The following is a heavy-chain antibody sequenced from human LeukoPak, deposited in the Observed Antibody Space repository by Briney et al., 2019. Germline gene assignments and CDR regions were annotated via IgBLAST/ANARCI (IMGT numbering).Heavy chain of an antibody. Sequence: SETLSLTCTVSGGSGSSSSYYWGWIRQPPWKGLEWIGNIYYSGSTYYNPSLKSRVTISVDRSKNQFSLKLTSVTAADTAVYYCARAPLAAFDIWGQGTLVTVSS. CDR3: ARAPLAAFDI. CDR1: GGSGSSSSYY. J-gene: IGHJ3*02. V-gene: IGHV4-39*01. CDR2: IYYSGST.